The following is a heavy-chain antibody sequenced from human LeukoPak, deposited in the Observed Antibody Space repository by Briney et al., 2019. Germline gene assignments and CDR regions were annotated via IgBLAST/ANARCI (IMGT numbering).Heavy chain of an antibody. CDR3: ATYYSDTSARD. V-gene: IGHV1-2*02. CDR2: INPNSGGT. Sequence: GASVKVSCKASGHIFTAYYVFWVRQAPGQGLEWMGWINPNSGGTNLAPNFQGRVTLTSDTSISTAYMELSGLTSDDTAVYFCATYYSDTSARDWGQGTLVTVSS. CDR1: GHIFTAYY. D-gene: IGHD3-10*01. J-gene: IGHJ4*02.